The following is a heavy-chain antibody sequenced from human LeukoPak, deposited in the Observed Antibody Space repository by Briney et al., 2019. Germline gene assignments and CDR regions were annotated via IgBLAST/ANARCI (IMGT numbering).Heavy chain of an antibody. J-gene: IGHJ4*02. D-gene: IGHD2-15*01. CDR1: GFTFSSYD. V-gene: IGHV3-13*01. Sequence: PGGSLRLSCAASGFTFSSYDMHWVRQATGKGLEWVSAIGTAGDTYYPGSVKGRFTISRENAKNSLYLQMNSLRAGDTAVYYCPRETAGGGEIDYWRQGTLVTVSS. CDR2: IGTAGDT. CDR3: PRETAGGGEIDY.